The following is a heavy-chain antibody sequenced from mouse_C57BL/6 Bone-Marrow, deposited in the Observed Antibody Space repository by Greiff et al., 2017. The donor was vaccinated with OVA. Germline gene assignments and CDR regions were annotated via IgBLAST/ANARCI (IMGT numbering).Heavy chain of an antibody. CDR3: ARGDYDYDVYYFDY. D-gene: IGHD2-4*01. Sequence: QVQLQQSGAELVKPGASVKMSCKASGYTFTSYWITWVKQRPGQGLEWIGDIYPGSGSTNYNEKFKSKATLTVDTSSSTAYMQLSSLTSEDSAVYYCARGDYDYDVYYFDYWGQGTTLTVSS. J-gene: IGHJ2*01. CDR2: IYPGSGST. CDR1: GYTFTSYW. V-gene: IGHV1-55*01.